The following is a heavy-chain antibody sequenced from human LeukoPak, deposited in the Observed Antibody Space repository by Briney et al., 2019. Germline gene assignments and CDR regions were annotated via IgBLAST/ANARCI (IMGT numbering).Heavy chain of an antibody. V-gene: IGHV4-61*02. D-gene: IGHD6-19*01. CDR2: IYTSGSI. J-gene: IGHJ6*04. CDR3: ARGGQWLVLAAVDV. CDR1: GGSISSGSYY. Sequence: PSETLSLTCTVSGGSISSGSYYWSWIRQPAGKGLEWIGRIYTSGSINYNPSLKSRVTISVDTSKNQFSLKLSSVTAADTAVYYCARGGQWLVLAAVDVWGKGTTVTVSS.